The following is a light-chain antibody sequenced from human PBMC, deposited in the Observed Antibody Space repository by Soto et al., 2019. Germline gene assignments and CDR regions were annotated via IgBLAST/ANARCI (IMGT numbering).Light chain of an antibody. CDR3: NSYTTRSTYV. J-gene: IGLJ1*01. CDR1: SSDAGAYNY. Sequence: QSVLTQPASVSGSPGQSITISCTGTSSDAGAYNYVSWYQQHPGKAPKLLIYGVTNRPSGVSNRFSGSKSGNTASLTISGLQAEDEADYYCNSYTTRSTYVFGTGTKVTVL. V-gene: IGLV2-14*01. CDR2: GVT.